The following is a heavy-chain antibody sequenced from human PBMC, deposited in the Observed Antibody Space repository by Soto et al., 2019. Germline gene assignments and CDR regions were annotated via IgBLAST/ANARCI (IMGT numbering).Heavy chain of an antibody. D-gene: IGHD3-10*01. V-gene: IGHV4-39*01. CDR3: ARHRTYYYGSGSYYFPNWFDP. Sequence: SETLSLTCTVSGGSISSSSYYWGWIRQPPGKGLEWIGSIYYSGSTYYNPSLKSRVTISVDTSKNQFSLKLSSVTAADTAVYYCARHRTYYYGSGSYYFPNWFDPWGQGTLVTVSS. CDR1: GGSISSSSYY. CDR2: IYYSGST. J-gene: IGHJ5*02.